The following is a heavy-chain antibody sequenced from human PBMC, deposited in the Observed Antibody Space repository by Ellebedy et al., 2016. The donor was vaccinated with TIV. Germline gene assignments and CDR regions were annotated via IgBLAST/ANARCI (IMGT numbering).Heavy chain of an antibody. CDR1: GYIFNGYY. V-gene: IGHV1-2*02. CDR2: INPNTGDT. CDR3: ARNWRDVWKSYRYTDAFDI. Sequence: ASVKVSCKASGYIFNGYYIHWVRQAPGQGLEWMGWINPNTGDTNYAQSFQGRVTMTRDTYISTAYMELSTLTSNDTALYYCARNWRDVWKSYRYTDAFDIWGQGTMVTVS. D-gene: IGHD3-16*02. J-gene: IGHJ3*02.